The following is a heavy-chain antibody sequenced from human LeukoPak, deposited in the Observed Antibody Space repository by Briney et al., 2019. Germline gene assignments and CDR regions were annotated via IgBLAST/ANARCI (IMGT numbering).Heavy chain of an antibody. CDR3: ARDRGITGATWYFDL. J-gene: IGHJ2*01. D-gene: IGHD1-20*01. CDR2: IYSSGST. V-gene: IGHV4-4*07. CDR1: GGSISSYY. Sequence: SETLSLTCTVSGGSISSYYWRWIRQPAGKGLEWIGRIYSSGSTNYNPSLKSRVTMSVDTSKNQFSLKLSSVTAADTAVYYCARDRGITGATWYFDLWGRGTLVTVSS.